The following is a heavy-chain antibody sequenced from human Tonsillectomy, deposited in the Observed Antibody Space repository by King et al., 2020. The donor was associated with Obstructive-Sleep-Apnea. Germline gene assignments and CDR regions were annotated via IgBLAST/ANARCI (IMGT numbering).Heavy chain of an antibody. V-gene: IGHV2-5*01. J-gene: IGHJ3*01. CDR2: ISWNDDK. CDR3: ARPDGVPKAAVGTGAFAV. Sequence: TLKESGPTLVKPTQTLTLTCTFSGISLSISGVGVGWIRQPPGKALEWLALISWNDDKRYSPSLRSRPTITKDSSKDQVVLTMTNMDPVDTATYYCARPDGVPKAAVGTGAFAVWGQGTMVT. CDR1: GISLSISGVG. D-gene: IGHD6-13*01.